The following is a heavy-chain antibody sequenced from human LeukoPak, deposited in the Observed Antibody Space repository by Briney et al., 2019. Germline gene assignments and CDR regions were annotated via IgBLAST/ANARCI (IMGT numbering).Heavy chain of an antibody. Sequence: PSETLSLTCTVSGGSISSYYWSWLRQPPGKGLEWIGYIYYSGSTNYNPSLNSRVTISVDTSKNQFSLKLSSVTAADTAVYYCARAQRYFDWPIGGFDYWGQGTLVTVSS. J-gene: IGHJ4*02. CDR1: GGSISSYY. V-gene: IGHV4-59*01. CDR3: ARAQRYFDWPIGGFDY. CDR2: IYYSGST. D-gene: IGHD3-9*01.